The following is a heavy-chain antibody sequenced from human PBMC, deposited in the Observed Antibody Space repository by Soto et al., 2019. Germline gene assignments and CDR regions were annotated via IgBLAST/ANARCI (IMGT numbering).Heavy chain of an antibody. CDR3: GTSCYLCVYYYMDV. D-gene: IGHD2-2*01. CDR1: GFTFSSYA. CDR2: ISGSGGST. J-gene: IGHJ6*03. Sequence: PGGSLRLSCAASGFTFSSYAMSWVRQAPGKGLEWVSAISGSGGSTYYADSVKGRFTISRDNSKNTLYLQMNSLRAEDTSVYYCGTSCYLCVYYYMDVWGKGTTVTVSS. V-gene: IGHV3-23*01.